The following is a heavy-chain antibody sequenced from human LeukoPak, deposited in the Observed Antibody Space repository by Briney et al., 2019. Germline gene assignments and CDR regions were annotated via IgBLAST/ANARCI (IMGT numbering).Heavy chain of an antibody. D-gene: IGHD3-3*01. J-gene: IGHJ4*02. CDR1: GFTFSNYW. CDR3: VSGSLQSGYNFDY. Sequence: GGSLRLSCAASGFTFSNYWMHWIRQVPGKGLVWVSHIKYDGSATNYADSVKGRLTISRDNAKNTLYLQMNSLRAEDTAVYYCVSGSLQSGYNFDYWGQGALVTVS. CDR2: IKYDGSAT. V-gene: IGHV3-74*01.